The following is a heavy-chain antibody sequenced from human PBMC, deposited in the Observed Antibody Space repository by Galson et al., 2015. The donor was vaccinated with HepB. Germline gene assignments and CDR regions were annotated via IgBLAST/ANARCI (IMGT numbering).Heavy chain of an antibody. V-gene: IGHV1-69*10. D-gene: IGHD6-19*01. Sequence: SVKVSCKASGGSFSKHAISWVQQAPGQGLEWMGGIVPVLGAANYAQKFQGRLTITADTSTSTAYMELSSLRSEDTAVYYCARVRTAWYEGRYYFDPWGQGTLVTVSS. J-gene: IGHJ4*02. CDR3: ARVRTAWYEGRYYFDP. CDR1: GGSFSKHA. CDR2: IVPVLGAA.